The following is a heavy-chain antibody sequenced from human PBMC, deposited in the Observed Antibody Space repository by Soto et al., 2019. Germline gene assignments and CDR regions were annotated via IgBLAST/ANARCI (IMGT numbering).Heavy chain of an antibody. J-gene: IGHJ4*02. Sequence: QVQLVESGGGVVQPGRSLRLSCAASGFTFSSYGMHWVRQAPGKGLEWVAVISYDGSNKYYADSVKGRFTISRDNSKNTLYLQINSLRAEDTAVYYCAPWFCAFDYWGQGTLVTVSS. CDR2: ISYDGSNK. CDR1: GFTFSSYG. D-gene: IGHD3-10*01. V-gene: IGHV3-30*03. CDR3: APWFCAFDY.